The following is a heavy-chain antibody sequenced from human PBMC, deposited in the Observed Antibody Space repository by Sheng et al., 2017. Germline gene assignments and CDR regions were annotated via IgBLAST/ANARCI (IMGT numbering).Heavy chain of an antibody. V-gene: IGHV3-23*01. CDR2: ISGSGAGA. J-gene: IGHJ6*02. CDR1: GFTFDIYA. Sequence: EVQLLESGGALVQPGGSPRLSCAASGFTFDIYAMSWVRQAPGKGLEWVSVISGSGAGAYYADSVKGRFTISRENSKNTLYLQMNTLRGDDSAVYYCAKVGYYYYAMDVWGPGTT. CDR3: AKVGYYYYAMDV.